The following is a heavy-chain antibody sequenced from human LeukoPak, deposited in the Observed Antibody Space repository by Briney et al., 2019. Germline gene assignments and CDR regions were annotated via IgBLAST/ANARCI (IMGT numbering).Heavy chain of an antibody. CDR2: INHSGST. CDR1: GGSFSGYY. V-gene: IGHV4-34*01. CDR3: ARALGYCSSTSCCEGYYYYGMDV. Sequence: TSETLSLTCAVYGGSFSGYYWSWIRQPPGRGLEWIGEINHSGSTNYNPSLKSRVTTSVDTSKNQFSLKLSSVTAADTAVYYCARALGYCSSTSCCEGYYYYGMDVWGQGTTVTVSS. J-gene: IGHJ6*02. D-gene: IGHD2-2*01.